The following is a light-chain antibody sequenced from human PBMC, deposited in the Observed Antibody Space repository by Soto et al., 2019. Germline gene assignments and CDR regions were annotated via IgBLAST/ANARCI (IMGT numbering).Light chain of an antibody. CDR3: SSYTSSRTHVV. CDR1: SSDVGGYNY. Sequence: QSALTQPASVSGSPGQSITISCTGTSSDVGGYNYVSWYQQHPGKAPKLLIYEVSDRPSGIPNRFSGSKSGNTASLTISGFQAEDGADYYCSSYTSSRTHVVFGGGTKLTVL. CDR2: EVS. J-gene: IGLJ2*01. V-gene: IGLV2-14*01.